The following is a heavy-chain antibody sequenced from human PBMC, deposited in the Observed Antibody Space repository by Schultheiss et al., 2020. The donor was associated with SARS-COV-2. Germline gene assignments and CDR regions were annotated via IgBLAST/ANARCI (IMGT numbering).Heavy chain of an antibody. V-gene: IGHV3-11*05. D-gene: IGHD6-6*01. J-gene: IGHJ4*02. Sequence: GGSLRLSCAASGFTFSDYFVTWVRQAPGKGLEWLSYIASGHPYTHYADSVKGRFVISRDNARNSLYLQMSSLTDDDTAVYYCARESSSSFDYWGQGTLVTVSS. CDR2: IASGHPYT. CDR3: ARESSSSFDY. CDR1: GFTFSDYF.